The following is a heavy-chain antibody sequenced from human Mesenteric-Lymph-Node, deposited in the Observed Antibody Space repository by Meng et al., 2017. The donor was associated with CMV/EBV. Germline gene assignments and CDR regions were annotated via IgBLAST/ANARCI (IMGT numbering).Heavy chain of an antibody. CDR2: IIPMLDAA. CDR1: GDLFSRDS. CDR3: ARDKTSNNWFDP. D-gene: IGHD2-2*01. V-gene: IGHV1-69*08. Sequence: CKASGDLFSRDSISWVRQAPGQGLEWLGRIIPMLDAANYAQKFQGRVTMTADKSTSTAYMELSSLRSEDTAVYYCARDKTSNNWFDPWGQGTLVTVSS. J-gene: IGHJ5*02.